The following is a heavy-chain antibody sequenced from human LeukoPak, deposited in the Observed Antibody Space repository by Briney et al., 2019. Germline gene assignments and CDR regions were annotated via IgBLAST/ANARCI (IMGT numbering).Heavy chain of an antibody. CDR2: ISSSSSYI. V-gene: IGHV3-21*01. J-gene: IGHJ6*02. D-gene: IGHD3-22*01. CDR3: ARDRETTMIVVVITPPDV. CDR1: GFTFSSYS. Sequence: PGGSLRLSCAASGFTFSSYSMKWVPQAPGKGLEWVSSISSSSSYIYYADSVKGRFTISRDTAKNSLYLPMNSLRAEDTAVYYCARDRETTMIVVVITPPDVWGQGTTVTVSS.